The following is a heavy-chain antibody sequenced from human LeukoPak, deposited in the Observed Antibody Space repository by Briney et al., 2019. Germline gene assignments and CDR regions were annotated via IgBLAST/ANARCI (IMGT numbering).Heavy chain of an antibody. CDR1: GGSFSGYY. Sequence: SETLSLTCAVYGGSFSGYYWSWIRQPPGKGLEWIGEINHSGSTNYNPSLKSRVTISVDTSKNQFSLKLSSVTAADMAVYYCARLVVNAGYDFWSGYYRYYYYYGMDVWGQGTTVTVSS. CDR3: ARLVVNAGYDFWSGYYRYYYYYGMDV. V-gene: IGHV4-34*01. J-gene: IGHJ6*02. CDR2: INHSGST. D-gene: IGHD3-3*01.